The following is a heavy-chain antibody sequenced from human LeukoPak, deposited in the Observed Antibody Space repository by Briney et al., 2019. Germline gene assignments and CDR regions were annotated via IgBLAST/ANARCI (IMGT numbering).Heavy chain of an antibody. Sequence: PSETLSLTCTVSGNSISSGYYWGWIRQPPGKGLEWVAVISYDGSNKYYADSVKGRFTISRDNSKNTLYLQMNSLRAEDTAVYYCARDPSGLYDFWSGYYLGWFDPWGQGTLVTVSS. CDR3: ARDPSGLYDFWSGYYLGWFDP. D-gene: IGHD3-3*01. CDR2: ISYDGSNK. CDR1: GNSISSGY. V-gene: IGHV3-30*03. J-gene: IGHJ5*02.